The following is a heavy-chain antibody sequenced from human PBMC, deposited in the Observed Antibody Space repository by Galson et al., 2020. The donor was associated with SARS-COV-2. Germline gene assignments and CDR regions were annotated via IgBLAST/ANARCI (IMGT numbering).Heavy chain of an antibody. J-gene: IGHJ4*02. V-gene: IGHV3-30*18. CDR1: GFTFSSYG. D-gene: IGHD5-18*01. CDR3: AKGLYSYGYPIYVLDY. Sequence: GESLKISCAASGFTFSSYGMHWVRQAPGKGLEWVAVISYDGSNKYYADSVKGRFTISRDNSKNTLYLQMNSLRAEDTAVYYCAKGLYSYGYPIYVLDYWGQGTLVTVSS. CDR2: ISYDGSNK.